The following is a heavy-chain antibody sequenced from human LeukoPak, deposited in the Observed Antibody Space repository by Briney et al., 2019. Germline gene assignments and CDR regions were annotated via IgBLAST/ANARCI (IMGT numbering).Heavy chain of an antibody. Sequence: SQTLSLTCAISGDSVSSTSASWNWIRQSPSRGLEWLGRKYYRSNWNSDYAVSVKNRITINPDTSKNQFSLHLNSVTPEDTAVYYCARDPDSSYEWGPFDPWGQGTLVTVSS. CDR1: GDSVSSTSAS. CDR2: KYYRSNWNS. CDR3: ARDPDSSYEWGPFDP. J-gene: IGHJ5*02. V-gene: IGHV6-1*01. D-gene: IGHD1-26*01.